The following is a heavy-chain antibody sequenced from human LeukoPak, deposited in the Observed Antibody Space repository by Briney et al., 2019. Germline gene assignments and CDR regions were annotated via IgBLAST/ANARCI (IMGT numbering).Heavy chain of an antibody. D-gene: IGHD6-19*01. CDR1: GFTFSTFA. V-gene: IGHV3-74*01. Sequence: GGSLRLSCAASGFTFSTFAMIWVRQPPGKGLEWVSRINSDGSSTSYADSVKGRFTISRDDAKNTLYLQMNSLRAEDTAVYYCARMRGSSGWGYYYYYMDVWGKGTTVTISS. CDR3: ARMRGSSGWGYYYYYMDV. CDR2: INSDGSST. J-gene: IGHJ6*03.